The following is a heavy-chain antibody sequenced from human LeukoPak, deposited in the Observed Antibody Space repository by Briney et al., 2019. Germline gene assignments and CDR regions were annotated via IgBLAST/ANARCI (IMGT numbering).Heavy chain of an antibody. J-gene: IGHJ4*02. CDR2: ISAYNGNA. Sequence: GASVKVSCKASGYTFTSYGISWVRQAAGQGLEWMGWISAYNGNANYAQKFKGRVTMTTDTPTSTAYMELTSLRSDDTAVYYCARDQGNKWELGNWGQGTLVTVSS. CDR3: ARDQGNKWELGN. D-gene: IGHD1-26*01. CDR1: GYTFTSYG. V-gene: IGHV1-18*01.